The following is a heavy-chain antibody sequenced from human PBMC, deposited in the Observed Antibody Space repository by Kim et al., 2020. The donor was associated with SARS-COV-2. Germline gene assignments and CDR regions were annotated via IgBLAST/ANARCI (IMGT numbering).Heavy chain of an antibody. D-gene: IGHD3-22*01. V-gene: IGHV4-59*08. CDR2: IFYSGST. Sequence: SETLSLTCTVSGGSISSYYWSWIRQPPGKGLEWIGFIFYSGSTNYNPSPKSRVSISVDTPKHQFSLKLSSVTAADTAGYYCARLISTSGGYFDYWGQGT. CDR3: ARLISTSGGYFDY. CDR1: GGSISSYY. J-gene: IGHJ4*02.